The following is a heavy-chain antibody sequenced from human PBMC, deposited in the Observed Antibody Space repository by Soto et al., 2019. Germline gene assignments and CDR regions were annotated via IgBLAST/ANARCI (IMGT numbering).Heavy chain of an antibody. CDR2: IIPIFGTA. V-gene: IGHV1-69*06. J-gene: IGHJ4*02. CDR1: GGTFSSYA. D-gene: IGHD1-7*01. CDR3: ARWSEQTGTTPFDY. Sequence: QVQLVQSGAEVKKPGSSVKVSCKASGGTFSSYAISWVRQAPRQGLEWMGGIIPIFGTANYAQKFQGRVTITADKSTSTAYMELSSLRSEDTAVYYCARWSEQTGTTPFDYWGQGTLVTVSS.